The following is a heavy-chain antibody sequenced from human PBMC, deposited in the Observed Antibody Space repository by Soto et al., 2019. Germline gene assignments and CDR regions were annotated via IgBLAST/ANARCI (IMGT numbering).Heavy chain of an antibody. J-gene: IGHJ4*02. CDR3: ARMGRRGYSRYCGSDY. CDR1: GFTVSSYS. CDR2: ISSSSSTR. Sequence: GGSLRLSCAASGFTVSSYSMNWVRQAPGKGLEWVSYISSSSSTRYYADSVKGRFTISRDNSKNSLYLQMNSLIDEDTAVYYCARMGRRGYSRYCGSDYWGQGTLVTVSS. D-gene: IGHD2-21*01. V-gene: IGHV3-48*02.